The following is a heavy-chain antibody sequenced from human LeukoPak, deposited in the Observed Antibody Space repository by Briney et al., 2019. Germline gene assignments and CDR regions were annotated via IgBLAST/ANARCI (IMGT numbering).Heavy chain of an antibody. CDR3: ARDLPPLRWLNNWFDP. CDR1: GGSISSSSYY. V-gene: IGHV4-39*07. CDR2: IYYSGST. Sequence: SETLSLTCTVSGGSISSSSYYWGWIRQPPGKGLEWIGSIYYSGSTYYNPSLKSRVTISVDTSKNQFSLKLSSVTAADTAVYYCARDLPPLRWLNNWFDPWGQGTLVTVSS. J-gene: IGHJ5*02. D-gene: IGHD4-17*01.